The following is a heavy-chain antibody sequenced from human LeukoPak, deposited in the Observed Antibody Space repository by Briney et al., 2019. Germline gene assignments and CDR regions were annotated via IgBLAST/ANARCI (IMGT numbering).Heavy chain of an antibody. D-gene: IGHD2-21*02. Sequence: PGGSLRLSCAASGFTFSSYAMSWVRQAPGKGLEWVSAISGSGGSTYYADSVKGRFTISRDNSENTLYLQMNSLRAEDTAVYYCAKVFRGCGGDCWHAFDIWGQGTMVTVSS. CDR1: GFTFSSYA. J-gene: IGHJ3*02. CDR3: AKVFRGCGGDCWHAFDI. CDR2: ISGSGGST. V-gene: IGHV3-23*01.